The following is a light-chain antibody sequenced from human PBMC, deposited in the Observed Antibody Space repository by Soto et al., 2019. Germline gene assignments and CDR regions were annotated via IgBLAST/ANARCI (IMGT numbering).Light chain of an antibody. CDR1: QSVTSN. Sequence: EIVMTQSPATLSVSPGERVTLSCRASQSVTSNLAWYQQRPGQAPSLLIYGASTRAAGIPARFSGGGSGTEFTLTISSLQSEDFAVYFVQQYTDWPRTFGQGTKLEVK. J-gene: IGKJ1*01. CDR2: GAS. CDR3: QQYTDWPRT. V-gene: IGKV3-15*01.